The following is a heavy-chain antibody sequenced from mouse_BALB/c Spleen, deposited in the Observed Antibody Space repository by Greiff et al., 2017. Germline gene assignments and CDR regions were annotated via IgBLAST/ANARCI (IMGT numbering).Heavy chain of an antibody. CDR3: ARYGYYYFDY. V-gene: IGHV5-6-3*01. Sequence: EVKLVESGGGLVQPGGSLKLSCAASGFTFSSYGMSWVSQTPEKRLELVATINSNGGSTYYQDSVKGRFTISRDNAKNTLYLQMSSLKSEDTAMYYCARYGYYYFDYWGQGTTLTVSS. CDR2: INSNGGST. D-gene: IGHD2-2*01. CDR1: GFTFSSYG. J-gene: IGHJ2*01.